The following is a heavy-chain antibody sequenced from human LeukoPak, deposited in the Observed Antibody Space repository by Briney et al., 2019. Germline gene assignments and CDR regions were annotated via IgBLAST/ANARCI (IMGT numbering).Heavy chain of an antibody. J-gene: IGHJ4*02. CDR1: GFTFGIAW. D-gene: IGHD3-3*01. Sequence: PGGSLRLSCATSGFTFGIAWMSWVRQAPGKGLQWVGRIKGDADGGTTDYAAPVKGRFTISRDYSKNTLYLEMNSLKAEDIAMYYCTTEAITIFGVAPPDYWGQGTLVTVSS. V-gene: IGHV3-15*01. CDR2: IKGDADGGTT. CDR3: TTEAITIFGVAPPDY.